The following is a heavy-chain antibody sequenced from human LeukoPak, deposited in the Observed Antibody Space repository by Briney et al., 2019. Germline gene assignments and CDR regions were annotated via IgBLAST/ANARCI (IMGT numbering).Heavy chain of an antibody. CDR1: GFTFSSYS. V-gene: IGHV3-21*01. CDR3: VAPYGALGYFDY. CDR2: ISSSSSYI. D-gene: IGHD3-10*01. J-gene: IGHJ4*02. Sequence: GGSLRLSCAASGFTFSSYSMNWVRQVPGKGLEWVSSISSSSSYIYYADSVKGRFTISRDNAKNSLYLQMNSLRAEDTAVYYCVAPYGALGYFDYWGQGTLVTVSS.